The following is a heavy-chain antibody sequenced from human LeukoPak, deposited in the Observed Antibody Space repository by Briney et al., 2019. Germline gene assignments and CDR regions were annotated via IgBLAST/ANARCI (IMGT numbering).Heavy chain of an antibody. CDR1: GGSISSGDYY. CDR2: IYYSGST. V-gene: IGHV4-30-4*01. Sequence: PSETLSLTCTVSGGSISSGDYYWSWIRQPPGKGLEWIGYIYYSGSTYYNPSLKSRVTISVDTSKNQFSLKLSSVTAADTAVYYCARVLVASSYYYGMDVWGQGTTVTVSS. D-gene: IGHD5-12*01. J-gene: IGHJ6*02. CDR3: ARVLVASSYYYGMDV.